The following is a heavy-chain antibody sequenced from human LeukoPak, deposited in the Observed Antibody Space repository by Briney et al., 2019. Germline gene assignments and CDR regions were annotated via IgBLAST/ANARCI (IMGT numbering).Heavy chain of an antibody. CDR2: ITGDSTYI. V-gene: IGHV3-21*01. CDR3: ARVQGSPY. Sequence: GGSLRLSCAASGFTFSDYTLNWVRQPPGKGLEWVSSITGDSTYIYYADSVKGRFTASRDNAKNSLYLHINSLRAEDTAVYYCARVQGSPYWGQGTLVTVSS. J-gene: IGHJ4*02. CDR1: GFTFSDYT.